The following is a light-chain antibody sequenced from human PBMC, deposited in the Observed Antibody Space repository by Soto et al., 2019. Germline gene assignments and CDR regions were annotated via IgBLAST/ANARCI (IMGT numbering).Light chain of an antibody. J-gene: IGLJ3*02. V-gene: IGLV2-14*01. CDR3: SSYTTSDTVV. CDR1: SSEVAYYDY. Sequence: QSALTQPASLSGSPGQSITIACTGTSSEVAYYDYVYWYQQHPDKAPTLIIYEVSNRPSGVSNRFSGSKSGSTASLTISGLQAEDEADYYCSSYTTSDTVVFGGGTKLTVL. CDR2: EVS.